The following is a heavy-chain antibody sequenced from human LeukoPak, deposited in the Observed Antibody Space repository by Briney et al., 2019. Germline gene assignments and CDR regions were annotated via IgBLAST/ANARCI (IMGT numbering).Heavy chain of an antibody. Sequence: GGSLRLSCAASVFTFSSYSMSWVRQAPGKGLEWVSAISGSGGSTYYADSVKGRFTISRDNSKNTLYLQMNSLRAEDTAVYYCAKDYYDSSGYYPWYWGQGTLVTVSS. CDR3: AKDYYDSSGYYPWY. D-gene: IGHD3-22*01. CDR2: ISGSGGST. V-gene: IGHV3-23*01. J-gene: IGHJ4*02. CDR1: VFTFSSYS.